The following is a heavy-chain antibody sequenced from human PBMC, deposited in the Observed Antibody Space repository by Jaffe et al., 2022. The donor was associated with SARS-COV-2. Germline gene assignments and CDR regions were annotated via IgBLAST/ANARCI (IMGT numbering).Heavy chain of an antibody. CDR3: ARDRIVGATKNYYYYYGMDV. V-gene: IGHV4-59*01. CDR2: IYYSGST. CDR1: GGSISSYY. J-gene: IGHJ6*02. D-gene: IGHD1-26*01. Sequence: QVQLQESGPGLVKPSETLSLTCTVSGGSISSYYWSWIRQPPGKGLEWIGYIYYSGSTNYNPSLKSRVTISVDTSKNQFSLKLSSVTAADTAVYYCARDRIVGATKNYYYYYGMDVWGQGTTVTVSS.